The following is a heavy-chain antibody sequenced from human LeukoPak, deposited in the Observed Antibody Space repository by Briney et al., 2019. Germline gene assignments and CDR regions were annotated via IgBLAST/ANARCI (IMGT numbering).Heavy chain of an antibody. Sequence: GGSLRLSCAASGFTFSRYDLHWVRQSPEKGLEWVSAIGTAGDTYYPDSVEGRFTISRDNPKNSFHLQMNGLRVGDTAVYYCVRAGSGNRWANYGLDVWGRGTTVTVSS. D-gene: IGHD1-1*01. V-gene: IGHV3-13*01. CDR1: GFTFSRYD. J-gene: IGHJ6*02. CDR3: VRAGSGNRWANYGLDV. CDR2: IGTAGDT.